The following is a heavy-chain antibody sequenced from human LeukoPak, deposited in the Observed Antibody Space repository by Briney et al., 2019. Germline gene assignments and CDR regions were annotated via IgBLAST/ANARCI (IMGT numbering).Heavy chain of an antibody. D-gene: IGHD3-22*01. J-gene: IGHJ5*02. CDR3: ARDYYGP. CDR2: VYSRGST. V-gene: IGHV3-66*03. CDR1: GFTVSNNY. Sequence: GGSLRLSCAASGFTVSNNYMRWVRQAPGKGLEWVSSVYSRGSTSYVDSVKGRFTISRDNSKNTLFLQMNSLRVEDTAVYYCARDYYGPWGQGTLVTVSS.